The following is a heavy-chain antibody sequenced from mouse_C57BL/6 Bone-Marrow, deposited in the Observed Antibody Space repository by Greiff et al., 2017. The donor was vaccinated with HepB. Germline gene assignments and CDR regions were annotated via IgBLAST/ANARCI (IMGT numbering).Heavy chain of an antibody. CDR3: ARQGDDYGGFAY. Sequence: EVQVVESGGGLVQPGGSLKLSCAASGFTFSDYYMYWVRQTPEKRLEWVAYISNGGGSTYYPDTVKGRFTISRDNAKNTLYLQMSRLKSEDTAMYYCARQGDDYGGFAYWGQGTLVTVSA. D-gene: IGHD2-4*01. V-gene: IGHV5-12*01. J-gene: IGHJ3*01. CDR1: GFTFSDYY. CDR2: ISNGGGST.